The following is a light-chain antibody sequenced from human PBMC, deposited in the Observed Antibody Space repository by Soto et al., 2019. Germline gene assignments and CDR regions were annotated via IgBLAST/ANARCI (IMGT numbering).Light chain of an antibody. CDR2: RNN. Sequence: QSVLTQPPSASGTPGQRVTISCSGSSSNIGSNYVYWYHQLPGTAPKLVIYRNNQRPSGVPDRISGSKSGTSASLAISGLRSEDEADYYCQSYDSRLSGSVFGTGTKLTVL. CDR1: SSNIGSNY. J-gene: IGLJ1*01. V-gene: IGLV1-47*01. CDR3: QSYDSRLSGSV.